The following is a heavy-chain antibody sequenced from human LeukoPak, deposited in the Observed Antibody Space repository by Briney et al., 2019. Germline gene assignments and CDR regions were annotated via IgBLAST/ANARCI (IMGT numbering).Heavy chain of an antibody. CDR1: GLIFSSYV. J-gene: IGHJ4*02. V-gene: IGHV3-23*01. D-gene: IGHD5-24*01. Sequence: GGSLRLSCAASGLIFSSYVMSWVRQAPGKGLEWVSSVSGNGGSTYYAYSVKGRFTISRDNSKNTLFLQVTSLRVEDTAVYYCAKVEMSTIQAPFDYWGQGTLVTVSS. CDR2: VSGNGGST. CDR3: AKVEMSTIQAPFDY.